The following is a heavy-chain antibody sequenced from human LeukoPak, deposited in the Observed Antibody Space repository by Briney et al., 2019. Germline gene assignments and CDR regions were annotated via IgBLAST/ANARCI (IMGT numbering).Heavy chain of an antibody. V-gene: IGHV3-23*01. CDR2: ISGSGGSA. CDR3: ANLYGDYGDH. Sequence: GGSLRLSCVASGFILSSYAMSWVRQAPGKGLEWVSGISGSGGSAFYADSVKGRFTISRDNAKNTLYLEMNSLRAEDTAVYYCANLYGDYGDHWGQGNLVTVSS. CDR1: GFILSSYA. J-gene: IGHJ4*02. D-gene: IGHD4-17*01.